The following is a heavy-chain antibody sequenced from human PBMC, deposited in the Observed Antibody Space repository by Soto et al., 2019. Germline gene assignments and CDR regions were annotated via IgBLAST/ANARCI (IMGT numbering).Heavy chain of an antibody. CDR1: GYTFTSYA. V-gene: IGHV1-3*01. CDR2: INAGNGNT. CDR3: ARVSPSCDLLDY. D-gene: IGHD2-21*02. J-gene: IGHJ4*02. Sequence: ASVKVSCKASGYTFTSYAMHWVRQAPGQRLEWMGWINAGNGNTKYSQKFQGRVTITRDTSERTAYMELRRLRSEDTAVYYCARVSPSCDLLDYWGQGTLVTVSS.